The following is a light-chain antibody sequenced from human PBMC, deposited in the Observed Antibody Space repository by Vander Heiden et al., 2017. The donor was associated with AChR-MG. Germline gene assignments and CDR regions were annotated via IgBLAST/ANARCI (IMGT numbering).Light chain of an antibody. J-gene: IGLJ1*01. V-gene: IGLV2-14*01. CDR3: SSYTSSSTRV. CDR1: SSDVGGYNY. CDR2: EVR. Sequence: QSALTQPASVSGSPGPSITISCTGTSSDVGGYNYVSWYQQHPGKAPKLMIYEVRKRPSGVANRFSGSKSGNTASLTISGLQAEDEAEYYCSSYTSSSTRVFGTGTKVTVL.